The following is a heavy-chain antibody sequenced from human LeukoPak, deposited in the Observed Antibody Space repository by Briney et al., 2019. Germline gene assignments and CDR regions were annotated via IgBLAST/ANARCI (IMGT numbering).Heavy chain of an antibody. Sequence: ASVKVSCKASGYTFTGYYMHWVRQAPGQGLEWMGWINPNSGGTNYAQKFQGRVTMTRDTSISTAYMELSRLRSDDTAVYYCASDTAMVTYWFDPWGQGTLVTVSS. CDR2: INPNSGGT. D-gene: IGHD5-18*01. CDR1: GYTFTGYY. J-gene: IGHJ5*02. CDR3: ASDTAMVTYWFDP. V-gene: IGHV1-2*02.